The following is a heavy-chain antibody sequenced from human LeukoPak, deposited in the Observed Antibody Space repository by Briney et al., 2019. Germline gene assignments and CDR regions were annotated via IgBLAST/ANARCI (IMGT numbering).Heavy chain of an antibody. D-gene: IGHD3-22*01. Sequence: ASVKVSCKASGGTFSSYAISWVRQAPGQGLEWMGGIIPIFGTANYAQKFQGRVTITADESTSTAYMELSSLRSEDTAVCYCARDGYDSSGYYYYFDYWGQGTLVTVSS. V-gene: IGHV1-69*13. CDR3: ARDGYDSSGYYYYFDY. J-gene: IGHJ4*02. CDR2: IIPIFGTA. CDR1: GGTFSSYA.